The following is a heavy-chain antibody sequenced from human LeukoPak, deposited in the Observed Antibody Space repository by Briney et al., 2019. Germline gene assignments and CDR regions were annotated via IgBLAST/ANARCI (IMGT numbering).Heavy chain of an antibody. D-gene: IGHD2-2*02. J-gene: IGHJ4*02. CDR2: ISGSGGST. CDR3: ARRIDCSSTSCYNFDY. CDR1: GFTFSSYA. Sequence: GGSLRLSCAASGFTFSSYAMSWVRQAPGKGLEWVSAISGSGGSTYYADSVKGRFTISRDNSKNTLYLQMNSLRAEDTAVYYCARRIDCSSTSCYNFDYWGQGTLVTVSS. V-gene: IGHV3-23*01.